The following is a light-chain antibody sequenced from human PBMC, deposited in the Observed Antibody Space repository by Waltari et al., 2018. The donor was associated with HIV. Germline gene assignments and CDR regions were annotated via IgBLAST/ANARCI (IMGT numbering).Light chain of an antibody. J-gene: IGKJ2*01. CDR3: QQYYSYPYT. Sequence: AIRMTQSPSSFSASTGDRVTLTCRASQVISSYLAWYQQKPGKAPKLLIYAASTLQSGVPSRFSGSGSGTDFTLTISCLQSEDFATYYCQQYYSYPYTFGQGTKLEIK. CDR1: QVISSY. V-gene: IGKV1-8*01. CDR2: AAS.